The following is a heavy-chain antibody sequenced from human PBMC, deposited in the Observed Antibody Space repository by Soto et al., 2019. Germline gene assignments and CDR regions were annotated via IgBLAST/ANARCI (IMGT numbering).Heavy chain of an antibody. CDR3: AHRGQWPRAGGFDY. Sequence: QITLKESGPTLVKPKQTLRLTCSFSGFSLSNSGVGVGWIRQPPGKALEWLALIYGDDDIRYSPSLRSRLTITKDTSKNQVVLTMTYMDPVDTATYYCAHRGQWPRAGGFDYWGQGTLVTVSS. CDR2: IYGDDDI. J-gene: IGHJ4*02. D-gene: IGHD6-19*01. CDR1: GFSLSNSGVG. V-gene: IGHV2-5*02.